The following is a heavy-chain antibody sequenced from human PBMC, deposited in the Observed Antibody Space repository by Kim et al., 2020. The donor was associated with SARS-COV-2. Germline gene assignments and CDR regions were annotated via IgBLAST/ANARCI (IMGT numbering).Heavy chain of an antibody. CDR3: ARGVQNGITIFGVVINWFDP. Sequence: SVKVSCKASGGTFSSYAISWVRQAPGQGLEWMGGIIPIFGTANYAQKFQGRVTITADESTSTAYMELSSLRSEDTAVYYCARGVQNGITIFGVVINWFDPWGQGTLVTVSS. J-gene: IGHJ5*02. V-gene: IGHV1-69*13. CDR1: GGTFSSYA. CDR2: IIPIFGTA. D-gene: IGHD3-3*01.